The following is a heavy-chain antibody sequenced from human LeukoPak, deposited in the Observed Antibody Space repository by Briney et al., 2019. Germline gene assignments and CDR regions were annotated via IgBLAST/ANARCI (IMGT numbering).Heavy chain of an antibody. Sequence: SETLSLTCAVSGYSISSGYYWGWIRQPPGKGLEWVGSIYHSGSTYYNPSLKSRVTISVDTSKNQFSLKLGSVTAADTAVYYCARDLRGGYYYDRWYFDYWGQGTLVTVSS. CDR1: GYSISSGYY. J-gene: IGHJ4*02. D-gene: IGHD3-22*01. CDR2: IYHSGST. CDR3: ARDLRGGYYYDRWYFDY. V-gene: IGHV4-38-2*02.